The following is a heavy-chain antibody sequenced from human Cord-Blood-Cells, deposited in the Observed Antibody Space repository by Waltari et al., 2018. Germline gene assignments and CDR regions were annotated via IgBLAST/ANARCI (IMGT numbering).Heavy chain of an antibody. CDR3: ARERGDGWYFDL. D-gene: IGHD3-10*01. J-gene: IGHJ2*01. CDR1: GYTFTGYY. CDR2: INPNRGGT. Sequence: QVQLVQSGAEVQKPGASVKVSCKASGYTFTGYYMHWVRQAPGQGLEWMGWINPNRGGTNYAQKLQGWVTMTRDTAISTAYMELSRLRSDDTAVYYCARERGDGWYFDLWGRGTLVTVSS. V-gene: IGHV1-2*04.